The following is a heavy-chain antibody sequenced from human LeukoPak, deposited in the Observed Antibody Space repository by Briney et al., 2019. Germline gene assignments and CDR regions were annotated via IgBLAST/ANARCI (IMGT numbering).Heavy chain of an antibody. CDR3: ARHQYCSGGSCYSAGGDWFDP. CDR2: IYYSGST. CDR1: GGSINSYY. D-gene: IGHD2-15*01. Sequence: SETLSLTCTVSGGSINSYYWSWLRQPPGKGLEWIGYIYYSGSTNHNPSLKSRVTISVGTSKNQFSLKLSSVTAADTAVYYCARHQYCSGGSCYSAGGDWFDPWGQGTLVTVSS. J-gene: IGHJ5*02. V-gene: IGHV4-59*08.